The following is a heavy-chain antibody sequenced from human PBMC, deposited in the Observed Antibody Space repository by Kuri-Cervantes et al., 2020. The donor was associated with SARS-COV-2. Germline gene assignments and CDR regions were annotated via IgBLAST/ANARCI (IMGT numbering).Heavy chain of an antibody. CDR1: GFTFSSYA. Sequence: ESLKISCAASGFTFSSYAMSWGRQPPGEGLEWVGKVNHSGSTNDNPALKSRVTISVDTSKNQFSLKLSSVTAAVTAVSYGAREVITFGGGQPLDYWGQGTLVTVSS. D-gene: IGHD3-16*01. CDR2: VNHSGST. CDR3: AREVITFGGGQPLDY. V-gene: IGHV4-34*01. J-gene: IGHJ4*02.